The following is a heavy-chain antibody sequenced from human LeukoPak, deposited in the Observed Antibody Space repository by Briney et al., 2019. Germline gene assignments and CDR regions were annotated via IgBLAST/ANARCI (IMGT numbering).Heavy chain of an antibody. J-gene: IGHJ5*02. V-gene: IGHV4-59*01. CDR2: IYYSGST. Sequence: SETLFLTCTVSGGSISSYYWSWIRQPPGKGLEWIGYIYYSGSTNYNPSLKSRVTISVDTSKNQFSLKLSSVTAADTAVYYCAREVVPAALGEFWFDPWGQGTLVTVSS. CDR1: GGSISSYY. CDR3: AREVVPAALGEFWFDP. D-gene: IGHD2-2*01.